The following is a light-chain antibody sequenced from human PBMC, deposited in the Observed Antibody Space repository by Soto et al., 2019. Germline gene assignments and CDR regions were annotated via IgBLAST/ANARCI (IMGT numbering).Light chain of an antibody. V-gene: IGKV1-39*01. Sequence: DIQMTQSPSSLSASVGAGVTITCRASQSIVTYLNWYLQKPGKAPKLLIYAASNLQSGVPSRFSGSGSGTDFTLTISSLQPEDFATYFCQQSYSTPPWTFGQGTKVDIK. CDR3: QQSYSTPPWT. J-gene: IGKJ1*01. CDR2: AAS. CDR1: QSIVTY.